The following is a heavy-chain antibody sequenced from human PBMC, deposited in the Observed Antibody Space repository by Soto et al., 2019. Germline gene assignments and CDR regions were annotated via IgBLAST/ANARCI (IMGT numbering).Heavy chain of an antibody. CDR2: LYSGGTT. Sequence: EVQLVESAGGLIQPGGSLRLSCAASGFNFIRKYMIWVRQAPGKGLEWVSILYSGGTTYYADSVKGRFTISRDTSENTLYLHMKSLRAEDTAVYYCARGLYDSGSFYFDFWGQGTLVSVSS. CDR1: GFNFIRKY. D-gene: IGHD3-10*01. CDR3: ARGLYDSGSFYFDF. V-gene: IGHV3-53*01. J-gene: IGHJ4*02.